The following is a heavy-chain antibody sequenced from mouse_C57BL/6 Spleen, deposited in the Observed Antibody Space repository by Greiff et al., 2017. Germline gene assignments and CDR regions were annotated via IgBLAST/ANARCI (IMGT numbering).Heavy chain of an antibody. J-gene: IGHJ2*01. CDR3: ARGAVYYYGSSLYYFDY. D-gene: IGHD1-1*01. CDR2: IYPRSGNT. V-gene: IGHV1-81*01. Sequence: VQLQQSGAELARPGASVKLSCKASGYTFTSYGISWVKQRPGQGLEWIGEIYPRSGNTYYNEKFKGKATLTADKSSSTAYMELRSLTSEDSAVYFCARGAVYYYGSSLYYFDYWGQGTTLTVSS. CDR1: GYTFTSYG.